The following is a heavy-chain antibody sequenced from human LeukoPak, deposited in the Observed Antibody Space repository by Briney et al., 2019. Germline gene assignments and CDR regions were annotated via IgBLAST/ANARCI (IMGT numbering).Heavy chain of an antibody. CDR1: GFTFSSYA. Sequence: TGGSLRLSCAASGFTFSSYAMSWVRQAPVKGLEWVSAISGSGGSTYYADSVKGRFTISRDNSKNTLYLQMNSLRAEDTAVYYCAKSLANYYDSSGYFYWGQGTLVTVSS. D-gene: IGHD3-22*01. CDR3: AKSLANYYDSSGYFY. J-gene: IGHJ4*02. V-gene: IGHV3-23*01. CDR2: ISGSGGST.